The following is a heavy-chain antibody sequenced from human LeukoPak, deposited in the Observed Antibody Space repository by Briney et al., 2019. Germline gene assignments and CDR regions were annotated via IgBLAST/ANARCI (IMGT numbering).Heavy chain of an antibody. CDR2: ISGSGDNT. V-gene: IGHV3-23*01. Sequence: GGSLRLSCAASGFTFSNYAMSWVRQAPGKGLEWVSAISGSGDNTYYADSVKGRFTISRDNSKNTLYLQMDSLRAEDTAVYYCARETSYWFDPWGQGTLVTVSS. CDR1: GFTFSNYA. CDR3: ARETSYWFDP. J-gene: IGHJ5*02. D-gene: IGHD6-6*01.